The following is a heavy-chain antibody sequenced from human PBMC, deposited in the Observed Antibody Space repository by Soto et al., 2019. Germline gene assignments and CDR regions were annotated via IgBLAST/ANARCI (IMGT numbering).Heavy chain of an antibody. Sequence: QVQLVQSGAEVKKPGASVKVSCKASGYTFTSYDINWVRQATGQGLEWMGWMNPNSGNTGDAQKFQGXXTXTXXTSISTAYMELSSLRSEDTAVYYCARWAVRGVITPWGQGTTVTVSS. CDR2: MNPNSGNT. V-gene: IGHV1-8*01. CDR1: GYTFTSYD. D-gene: IGHD3-10*01. CDR3: ARWAVRGVITP. J-gene: IGHJ6*02.